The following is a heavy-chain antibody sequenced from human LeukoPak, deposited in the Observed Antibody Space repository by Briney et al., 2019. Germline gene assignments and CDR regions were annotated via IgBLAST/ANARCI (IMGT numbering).Heavy chain of an antibody. V-gene: IGHV3-48*03. J-gene: IGHJ5*02. CDR1: GFTFSSYE. CDR3: ARGWTVRNWFDP. Sequence: PGGSLRLSCAASGFTFSSYEMNWVRQAPGKGLEWVSYISSSGSTIYYADSVKGRFTISRDNAKNSLYLQMNSLRAEDTAVYYCARGWTVRNWFDPWGQGTLVTVSS. CDR2: ISSSGSTI. D-gene: IGHD4-17*01.